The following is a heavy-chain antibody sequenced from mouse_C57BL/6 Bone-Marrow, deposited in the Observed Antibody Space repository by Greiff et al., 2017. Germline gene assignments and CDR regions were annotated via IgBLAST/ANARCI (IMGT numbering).Heavy chain of an antibody. CDR3: AREVCTTVVAKGYDFDY. CDR2: IDPEDGET. Sequence: EVQLQQSGAELVKPGASVKLSCTASGFNIKDYYMHWVKQRAEQGLEWIGRIDPEDGETKYAPTFQGKATITADPSSNTAYLQLSSLTSEDTAVYYCAREVCTTVVAKGYDFDYWGQGTTLTVSS. J-gene: IGHJ2*01. D-gene: IGHD1-1*01. CDR1: GFNIKDYY. V-gene: IGHV14-2*01.